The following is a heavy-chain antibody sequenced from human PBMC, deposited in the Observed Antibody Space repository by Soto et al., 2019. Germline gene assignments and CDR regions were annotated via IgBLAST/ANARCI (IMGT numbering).Heavy chain of an antibody. CDR1: GYNXTSYG. J-gene: IGHJ5*02. CDR3: ARDIVVVPAAIPQVDKNWFDP. D-gene: IGHD2-2*01. V-gene: IGHV1-18*01. CDR2: ISAYNCNT. Sequence: SXKVSFKASGYNXTSYGISLVRQAPCQGLDWMGWISAYNCNTNYAQKRQGRVTMTTDKSTSTAYMEMMILISDDTAVYYFARDIVVVPAAIPQVDKNWFDPWGQGTQGTVSS.